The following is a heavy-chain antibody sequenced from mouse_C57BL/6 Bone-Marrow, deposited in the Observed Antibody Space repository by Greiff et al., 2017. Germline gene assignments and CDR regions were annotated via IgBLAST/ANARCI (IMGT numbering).Heavy chain of an antibody. CDR3: ALGDGHYYAMDY. CDR2: ISSGGSYT. D-gene: IGHD2-3*01. J-gene: IGHJ4*01. Sequence: EVKVVESGGDLVKPGGSLKLSCAASGFTFSSYGMSWVRQTPDKRLEWVATISSGGSYTYYPDSVKGRFTISRDNAKNTLYLQMSSLKSEDTAMYYCALGDGHYYAMDYWGQGTSVTVSS. CDR1: GFTFSSYG. V-gene: IGHV5-6*01.